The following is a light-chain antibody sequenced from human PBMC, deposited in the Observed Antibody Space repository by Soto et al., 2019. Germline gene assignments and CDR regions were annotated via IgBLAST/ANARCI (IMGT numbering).Light chain of an antibody. CDR2: AAS. V-gene: IGKV1-27*01. CDR1: QGIGVY. Sequence: DIQMTQSPSSLSASLGDRVTITCRASQGIGVYLAWFQQKPGKVPKLLIYAASTLQSGVPSRFSGSGSRTDFTRTISSLQPEDFATYYCQKYNSAPLTFGGGTKVEIK. J-gene: IGKJ4*01. CDR3: QKYNSAPLT.